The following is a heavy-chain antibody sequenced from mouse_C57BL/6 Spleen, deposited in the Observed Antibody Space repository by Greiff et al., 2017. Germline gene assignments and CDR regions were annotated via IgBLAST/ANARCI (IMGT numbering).Heavy chain of an antibody. CDR1: GFSFTSYG. CDR2: IWGVGST. D-gene: IGHD2-4*01. CDR3: ATHYEGAMDY. V-gene: IGHV2-6*01. J-gene: IGHJ4*01. Sequence: VQLVESGPGLVAPSPCLSISCTASGFSFTSYGVAWVRQCPGKGLEWVGVIWGVGSTNYNSALNSRLSISKNNSKSQVFLRMSSLQTDDTAMYYCATHYEGAMDYWGQGTSVTVSS.